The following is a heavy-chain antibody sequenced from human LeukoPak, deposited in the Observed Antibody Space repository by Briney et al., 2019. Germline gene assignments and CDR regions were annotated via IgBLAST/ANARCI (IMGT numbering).Heavy chain of an antibody. D-gene: IGHD3-3*01. J-gene: IGHJ4*02. CDR3: ARRPDSTIFGVAKTLALDY. CDR2: IGGGATT. Sequence: GGSLRLSCAASGFTLSNYVMSWVRQAPGKGLEWVSAIGGGATTYYADYVKGRFTISRDNSKNTLYLQMNSLRAEDTAVYYCARRPDSTIFGVAKTLALDYWGQGTLVTVSS. CDR1: GFTLSNYV. V-gene: IGHV3-23*01.